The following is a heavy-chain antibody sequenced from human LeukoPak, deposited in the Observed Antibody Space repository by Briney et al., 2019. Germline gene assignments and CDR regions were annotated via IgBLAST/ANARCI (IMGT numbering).Heavy chain of an antibody. CDR3: AKDKDTPATAQPQRGYFES. V-gene: IGHV3-33*06. J-gene: IGHJ4*02. CDR1: GFPFSGSG. CDR2: VWYDGSNQ. D-gene: IGHD2-21*02. Sequence: PGSSLRLSCAASGFPFSGSGMHWVRQAPGKGLERVAIVWYDGSNQYYADSVKGRFTISRDNSKNTVDLQMNSLRVEDTAVYFCAKDKDTPATAQPQRGYFESWGQGTLVTVSA.